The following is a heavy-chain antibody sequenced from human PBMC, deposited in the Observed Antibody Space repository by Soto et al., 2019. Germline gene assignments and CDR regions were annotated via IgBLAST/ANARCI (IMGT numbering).Heavy chain of an antibody. V-gene: IGHV3-23*01. CDR3: AKEGSSAWYHNSSFCS. D-gene: IGHD6-19*01. CDR1: GFTFSSYA. CDR2: ISSSGGST. J-gene: IGHJ5*02. Sequence: GGSLRLSCAASGFTFSSYAMTWVRQAPGKGLEWVSVISSSGGSTYSADSVTGRFTISRDKSKNTRYLQMNSLRAEDTAVYYCAKEGSSAWYHNSSFCSWGQGTLVTVSS.